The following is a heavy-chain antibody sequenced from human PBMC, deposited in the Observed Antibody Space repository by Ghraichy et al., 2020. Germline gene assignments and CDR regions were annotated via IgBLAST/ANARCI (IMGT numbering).Heavy chain of an antibody. D-gene: IGHD2-15*01. CDR3: VRGVGLFDF. Sequence: ASVKVSCKASGYTFTTYDLNWVRQAAGQGLEWMGWVSPNSGNTAYAQKFQGRVTMTRDASKSPVYMELSSLRSEDTAVYYCVRGVGLFDFWGQGTLVTVSS. J-gene: IGHJ5*01. V-gene: IGHV1-8*01. CDR2: VSPNSGNT. CDR1: GYTFTTYD.